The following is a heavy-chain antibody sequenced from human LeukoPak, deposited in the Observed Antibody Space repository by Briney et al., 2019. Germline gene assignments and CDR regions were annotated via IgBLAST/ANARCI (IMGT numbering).Heavy chain of an antibody. V-gene: IGHV1-2*02. J-gene: IGHJ4*02. CDR2: IDPNSGGT. D-gene: IGHD5-12*01. Sequence: ALVTLSCKASGYTFTGYYMLWVRLAPGQGREWMGWIDPNSGGTKYAQKFQGRVTMTRDKSISTAYMELSRLRSDDTAMYYCASEQGDRGYHWVYGGEGTLLSLS. CDR1: GYTFTGYY. CDR3: ASEQGDRGYHWVY.